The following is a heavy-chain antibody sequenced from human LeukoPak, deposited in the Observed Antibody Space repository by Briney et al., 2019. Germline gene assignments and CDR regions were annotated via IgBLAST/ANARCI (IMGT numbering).Heavy chain of an antibody. CDR1: GGSISSGNYY. Sequence: SETLSLTCTVSGGSISSGNYYWSWVRQPSGKGLQWIGRLHTSGSTNYNPSLGSRVTISVDTSENQFSLKLRSMTAADTAVYYCARDRGGIVGDTNAFDIWGQGTMVTVSS. D-gene: IGHD1-26*01. CDR3: ARDRGGIVGDTNAFDI. V-gene: IGHV4-61*02. J-gene: IGHJ3*02. CDR2: LHTSGST.